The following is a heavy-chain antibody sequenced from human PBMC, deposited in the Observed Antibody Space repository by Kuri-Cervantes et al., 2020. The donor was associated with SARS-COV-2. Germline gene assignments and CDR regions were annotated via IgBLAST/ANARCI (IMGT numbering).Heavy chain of an antibody. CDR2: ISAYNGNT. CDR1: GYTFTSYG. J-gene: IGHJ3*02. D-gene: IGHD2-2*01. CDR3: ARDGIDIVVWNDAFNI. Sequence: GGSLRLSCKASGYTFTSYGISWVRQAPGQGLEWMGWISAYNGNTNYAQKLQGRVTMTTDTSTSTAYMELRSLRSDDTAVYYCARDGIDIVVWNDAFNIWGQGTMVTVSS. V-gene: IGHV1-18*01.